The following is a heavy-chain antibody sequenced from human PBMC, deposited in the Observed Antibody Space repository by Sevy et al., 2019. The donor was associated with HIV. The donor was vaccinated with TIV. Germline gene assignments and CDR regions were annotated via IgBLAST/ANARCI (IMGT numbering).Heavy chain of an antibody. CDR3: TRAPPVRSGDDSLNWFDP. CDR2: IHSSGTT. J-gene: IGHJ5*02. D-gene: IGHD5-12*01. CDR1: SGSISSYY. V-gene: IGHV4-59*01. Sequence: SETLSLTCTVSSGSISSYYWSWIRQPPGKGPEYIGYIHSSGTTNYNPSLKSRVTISVDTSKNQFSLNLSSVTAADTALYYCTRAPPVRSGDDSLNWFDPWGQGTLVTVSS.